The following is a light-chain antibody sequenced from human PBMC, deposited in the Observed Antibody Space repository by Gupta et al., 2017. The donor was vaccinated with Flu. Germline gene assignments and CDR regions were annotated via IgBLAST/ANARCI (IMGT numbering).Light chain of an antibody. Sequence: DIQMTQSPSSLSASVGDRVTITCRASQSISSYLNWYQQKPGKAPKLLIYAASSLQSGVPSRFSGSGYGKDFTLTISSLQPEELATYYCHQSYRTPQRGLFTFGHGTKVDIK. CDR2: AAS. J-gene: IGKJ3*01. V-gene: IGKV1-39*01. CDR1: QSISSY. CDR3: HQSYRTPQRGLFT.